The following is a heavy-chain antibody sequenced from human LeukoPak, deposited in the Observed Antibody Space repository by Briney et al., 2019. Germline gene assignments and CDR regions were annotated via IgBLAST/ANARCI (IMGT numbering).Heavy chain of an antibody. D-gene: IGHD3-10*01. CDR1: GFTFSNYW. CDR3: ARGRGPYGWFDP. CDR2: INSDGSST. V-gene: IGHV3-74*01. J-gene: IGHJ5*02. Sequence: GGSLRLSCATSGFTFSNYWMHWVRQVPGKGLVWVSRINSDGSSTNYADSVKGRLTISRDNAKNTLYLQMNSLRAEDTAVYYCARGRGPYGWFDPWGQGTLVTVSS.